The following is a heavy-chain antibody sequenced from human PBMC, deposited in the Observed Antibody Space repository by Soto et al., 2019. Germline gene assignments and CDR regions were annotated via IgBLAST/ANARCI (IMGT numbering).Heavy chain of an antibody. CDR3: ARDKISGDGYNTYYYYGMDV. V-gene: IGHV4-31*03. CDR1: GGSISSGGYY. D-gene: IGHD5-12*01. Sequence: SETLSVTCTVSGGSISSGGYYWSWIRQHPGKGLEWIGYIYYSGSTYYNPSLKSRVTISVDTSKNQFSLKLSSVTAADTAVYYCARDKISGDGYNTYYYYGMDVWGQGTTVTVSS. J-gene: IGHJ6*02. CDR2: IYYSGST.